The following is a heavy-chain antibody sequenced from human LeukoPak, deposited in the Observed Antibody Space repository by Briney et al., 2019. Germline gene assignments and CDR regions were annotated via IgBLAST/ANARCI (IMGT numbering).Heavy chain of an antibody. V-gene: IGHV4-34*01. J-gene: IGHJ4*02. CDR2: INHSGST. CDR3: ARLPYQLPPDY. D-gene: IGHD1-7*01. Sequence: SETLSLTCTVSGGSISSYYWSWIRQPPGKGLEWIGEINHSGSTDYNPSLKSRVTISVDTSKNQFSLKLSSVTAADTAVYYCARLPYQLPPDYWGQGTLVTVSS. CDR1: GGSISSYY.